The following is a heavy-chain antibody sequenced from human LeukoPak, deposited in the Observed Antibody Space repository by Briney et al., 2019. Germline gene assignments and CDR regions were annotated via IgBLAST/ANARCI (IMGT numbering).Heavy chain of an antibody. CDR3: ARVRGGNWYGYFDY. Sequence: SETLSLTCAVSGGSISSGGYSWSWIRQPPGKGLEWIGYIYHSGSTYHNPFLKSRVTISVDRSKNQFSLKLSSVTAADTAVYYCARVRGGNWYGYFDYWGQGTLVTVSS. D-gene: IGHD4-23*01. J-gene: IGHJ4*02. CDR2: IYHSGST. CDR1: GGSISSGGYS. V-gene: IGHV4-30-2*01.